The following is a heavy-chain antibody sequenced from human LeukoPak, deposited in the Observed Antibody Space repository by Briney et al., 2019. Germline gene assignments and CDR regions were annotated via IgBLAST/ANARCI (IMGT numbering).Heavy chain of an antibody. CDR3: ARGRMAVAGSYEY. CDR1: GITFGSYW. V-gene: IGHV3-7*05. CDR2: IKPDGSEK. Sequence: PGRTLRLSCAASGITFGSYWMTWVRHAPGKGLECVANIKPDGSEKHYVDSVEGRFTISRDNAKNSLFLEMNSLRAEDTAVYYCARGRMAVAGSYEYWGQGTLVTVSS. J-gene: IGHJ4*02. D-gene: IGHD6-19*01.